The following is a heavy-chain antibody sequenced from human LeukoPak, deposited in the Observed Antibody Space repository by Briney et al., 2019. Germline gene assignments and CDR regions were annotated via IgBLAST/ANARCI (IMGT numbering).Heavy chain of an antibody. D-gene: IGHD4-17*01. Sequence: GGSLRLSCAASEFTFSSSSMSWVRQAPGKGLEWVSGISGSGGSTYYADSVKGRFTISRDNSNSKNTLYLQMNSLRAEDTAVYYCAKATTTVLVFDYWGQGTLVTVSS. CDR1: EFTFSSSS. J-gene: IGHJ4*02. V-gene: IGHV3-23*01. CDR2: ISGSGGST. CDR3: AKATTTVLVFDY.